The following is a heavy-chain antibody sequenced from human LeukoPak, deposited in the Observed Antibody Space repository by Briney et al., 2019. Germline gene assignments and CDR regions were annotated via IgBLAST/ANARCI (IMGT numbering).Heavy chain of an antibody. CDR3: ARDERRAVEFFDY. Sequence: PSETLSLTCSVSAGSISSSSYYWGWIRQAPGKGLEWIGSIYYSGSTYYNPSLKSRVTLSVDTSKNQFSLKLSSVTAADTAVYYCARDERRAVEFFDYWGQGTLVTVSS. J-gene: IGHJ4*02. CDR1: AGSISSSSYY. V-gene: IGHV4-39*02. D-gene: IGHD6-19*01. CDR2: IYYSGST.